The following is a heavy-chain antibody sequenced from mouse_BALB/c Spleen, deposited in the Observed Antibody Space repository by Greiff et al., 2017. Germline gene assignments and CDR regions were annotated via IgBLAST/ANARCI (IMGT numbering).Heavy chain of an antibody. V-gene: IGHV1-84*02. CDR2: IYPGSGNT. J-gene: IGHJ2*01. CDR3: ARARYYYGSSFFDY. CDR1: GYTFTDYY. D-gene: IGHD1-1*01. Sequence: QVQLKESGPELVKPGASVKISCKASGYTFTDYYINWVKQKPGQGLEWIGWIYPGSGNTKYNEKFKGKATLTVDTSSSTAYMQLSSLTSEDTAVYFCARARYYYGSSFFDYWGQGTTLTVSS.